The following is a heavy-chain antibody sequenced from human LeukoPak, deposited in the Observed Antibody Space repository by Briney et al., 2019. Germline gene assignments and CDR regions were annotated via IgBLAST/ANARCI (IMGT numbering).Heavy chain of an antibody. CDR3: VGGSGSYYGRPRNWFDP. J-gene: IGHJ5*02. V-gene: IGHV4-34*01. CDR2: INPSGGT. CDR1: GGSFSDYS. Sequence: SETLSLTCAVYGGSFSDYSWSWIRQPPGKGLEWIGEINPSGGTNHNPSLKSRVTISVDTSKNQFSLKLSSATAADTAVYYCVGGSGSYYGRPRNWFDPWGQGTLVTVSS. D-gene: IGHD3-10*01.